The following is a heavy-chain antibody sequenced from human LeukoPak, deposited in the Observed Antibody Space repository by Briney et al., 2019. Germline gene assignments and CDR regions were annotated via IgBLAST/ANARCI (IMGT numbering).Heavy chain of an antibody. CDR1: GFTFSSYA. CDR2: ISGSGGST. V-gene: IGHV3-23*01. J-gene: IGHJ4*02. CDR3: AKVKWKLIGYFDY. D-gene: IGHD1-20*01. Sequence: GGSLRLSCAASGFTFSSYAMSWVRQAPGKGLEWVSAISGSGGSTYYADSVKGRFSISRDNSKNTLYLQMNSLRAEDTAVYYCAKVKWKLIGYFDYWGQGTLVTVSS.